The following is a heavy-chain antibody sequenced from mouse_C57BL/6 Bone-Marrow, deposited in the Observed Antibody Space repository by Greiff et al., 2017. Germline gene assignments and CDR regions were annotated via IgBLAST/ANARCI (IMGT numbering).Heavy chain of an antibody. CDR2: INPNNGGT. Sequence: VQLQQSGPELVKPGASVKIPCKASGYTFTDYNMDWVKQSHGKSLEWIGDINPNNGGTIYNQKFKGKATFTVDKSSSTAYMELRSLTSEDTAVYYCARSRWLLLDYFDYWGQGTTLTVSS. CDR3: ARSRWLLLDYFDY. D-gene: IGHD2-3*01. V-gene: IGHV1-18*01. CDR1: GYTFTDYN. J-gene: IGHJ2*01.